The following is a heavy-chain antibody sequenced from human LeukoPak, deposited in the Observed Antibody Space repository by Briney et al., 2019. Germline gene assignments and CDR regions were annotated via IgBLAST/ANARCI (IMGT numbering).Heavy chain of an antibody. CDR2: INTDGSST. Sequence: GGSLRLSCTASGFIFTTYWMHWVRQLPGKGLVWVSRINTDGSSTYYADSVKGRFTISRDNAKNTVYLQTNSLRAEDTAVYYCTRDLVGATSDFWGQGTLVTVSS. J-gene: IGHJ4*02. D-gene: IGHD1-26*01. CDR1: GFIFTTYW. CDR3: TRDLVGATSDF. V-gene: IGHV3-74*01.